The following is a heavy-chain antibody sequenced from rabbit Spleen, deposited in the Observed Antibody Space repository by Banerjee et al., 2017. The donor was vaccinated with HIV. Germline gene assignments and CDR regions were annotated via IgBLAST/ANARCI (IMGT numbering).Heavy chain of an antibody. D-gene: IGHD7-1*01. CDR3: ARFYAGYGDFGYAAM. CDR2: IYAGSSGTT. J-gene: IGHJ3*01. CDR1: RFSFSKSYW. V-gene: IGHV1S45*01. Sequence: QEQLEESGGDLVKPEGSLTLTCTASRFSFSKSYWICWVRQAPGKGLEWIACIYAGSSGTTYYASWAKDRFTISITSSTTVTLQMTSLTVADTATYFCARFYAGYGDFGYAAMWGQGTLVTVS.